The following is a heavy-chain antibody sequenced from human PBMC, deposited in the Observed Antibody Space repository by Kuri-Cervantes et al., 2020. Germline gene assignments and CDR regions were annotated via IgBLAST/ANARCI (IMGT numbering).Heavy chain of an antibody. CDR1: GFTFSSYS. J-gene: IGHJ4*02. Sequence: LSLTCAASGFTFSSYSMNRVRPAPGKGLEWVSSISSSSSYIYYADSVKGRFTISRDNSKNALYLQMSSLRAEDTAVYSCAREVDSHGYMDYWGQGTLVTVSS. D-gene: IGHD5-18*01. CDR3: AREVDSHGYMDY. V-gene: IGHV3-21*01. CDR2: ISSSSSYI.